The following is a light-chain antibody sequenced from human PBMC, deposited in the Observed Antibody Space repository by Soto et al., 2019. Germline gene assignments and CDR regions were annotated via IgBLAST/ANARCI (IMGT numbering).Light chain of an antibody. CDR1: QSVGKY. CDR3: QHRSKWPLT. CDR2: DAS. Sequence: EIVLTQSPATLSLSPGERATLSCRASQSVGKYLAWYQQKPGQAPRVLIYDASNRATGIPGRFSGSGSGTDFTLTISSLEPEDFAVYYCQHRSKWPLTFGGGIKVEIK. J-gene: IGKJ4*01. V-gene: IGKV3-11*01.